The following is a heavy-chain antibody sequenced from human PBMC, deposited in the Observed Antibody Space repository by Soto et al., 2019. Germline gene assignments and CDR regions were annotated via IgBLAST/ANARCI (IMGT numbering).Heavy chain of an antibody. CDR1: GGSTSSSDW. J-gene: IGHJ4*02. CDR2: IHRDGVT. Sequence: VHLKESGPGLVKPSETLSLTCAISGGSTSSSDWWTWVRQPPGEGLEWIGEIHRDGVTNYNSSLKSRLTISLDQSRNQFSLSLTSVTAADAAVYFCAGRPEIHPRWGQGIMVPVSS. V-gene: IGHV4-4*02. CDR3: AGRPEIHPR. D-gene: IGHD1-26*01.